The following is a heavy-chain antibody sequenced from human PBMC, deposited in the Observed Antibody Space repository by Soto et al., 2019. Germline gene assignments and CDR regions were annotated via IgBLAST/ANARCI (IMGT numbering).Heavy chain of an antibody. V-gene: IGHV3-30*18. CDR2: ISYDGSNK. Sequence: PGGSLRLSCAASGFTFSSYGMHWVRQAPGKGLEWVAVISYDGSNKYYADSVKGRFTISRDNSKNTLYLQMNSLRAEDTAVYYCAKVRYFGVVKAGLYYFDYWGQGTLVTVSS. CDR3: AKVRYFGVVKAGLYYFDY. J-gene: IGHJ4*02. CDR1: GFTFSSYG. D-gene: IGHD3-3*01.